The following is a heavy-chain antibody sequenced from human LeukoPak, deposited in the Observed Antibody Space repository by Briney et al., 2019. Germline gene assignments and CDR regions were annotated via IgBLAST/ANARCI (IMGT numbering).Heavy chain of an antibody. CDR3: ASPRGDDSGGYYTWYFHH. CDR1: GGSISSYY. Sequence: SETLSLTCTVSGGSISSYYWSWIRQPPGKGLEWIGYIYYSGTTNYIPSLKSRVTISVDTSKNQFSLKLSSVTAADTAVYYCASPRGDDSGGYYTWYFHHWGQGILVTVSS. CDR2: IYYSGTT. V-gene: IGHV4-59*01. J-gene: IGHJ1*01. D-gene: IGHD3-22*01.